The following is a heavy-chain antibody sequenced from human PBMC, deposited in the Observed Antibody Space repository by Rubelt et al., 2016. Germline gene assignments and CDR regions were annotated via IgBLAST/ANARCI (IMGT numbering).Heavy chain of an antibody. V-gene: IGHV3-48*01. Sequence: VRQAPGKGLEWVSFISSRSNVVYYADSVKGRFTISRDSAKNSLYLQMNSLRTEDTALYYCAKDTFSHYDSKGYFDSWGQRTLVTVSS. D-gene: IGHD3-22*01. CDR3: AKDTFSHYDSKGYFDS. J-gene: IGHJ4*02. CDR2: ISSRSNVV.